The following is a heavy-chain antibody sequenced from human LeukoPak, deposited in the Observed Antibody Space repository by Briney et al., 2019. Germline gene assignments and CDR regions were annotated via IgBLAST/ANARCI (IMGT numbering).Heavy chain of an antibody. CDR3: AREGYYDSSALLEAFDI. CDR2: IFYTGKT. D-gene: IGHD3-22*01. V-gene: IGHV4-39*02. Sequence: SETLSLTCDVPGGSIGSENYWWGWLRQPPGKGLEWIGIIFYTGKTHDNPSLKSRVSMSVDTSKNQFSLKLSSVTAADTAVYYCAREGYYDSSALLEAFDIWGQGTMVTVSS. J-gene: IGHJ3*02. CDR1: GGSIGSENYW.